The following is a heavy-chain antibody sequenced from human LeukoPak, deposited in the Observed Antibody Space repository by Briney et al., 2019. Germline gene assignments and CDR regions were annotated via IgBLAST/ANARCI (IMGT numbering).Heavy chain of an antibody. CDR1: GFXFSNVW. Sequence: GGSLRLSCAASGFXFSNVWISWVRQAPGKGLEWVGSIKSKTDGGTVDYAAPVKGRFTISRDDLTRALYMETNSLKTEDTAVYYCTKDHGSGSYYFDYWGQGTLVTVSS. V-gene: IGHV3-15*01. J-gene: IGHJ4*01. CDR3: TKDHGSGSYYFDY. CDR2: IKSKTDGGTV. D-gene: IGHD3-10*01.